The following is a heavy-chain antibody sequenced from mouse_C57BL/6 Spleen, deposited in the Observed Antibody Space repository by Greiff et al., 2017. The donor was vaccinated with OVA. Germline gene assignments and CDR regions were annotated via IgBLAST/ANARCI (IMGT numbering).Heavy chain of an antibody. Sequence: VQLQQSGPELVKPGASVKISCKASGYTFTDYYINWVKQRPGQGLEWIGWIFPGSGSTYYNEKFKGKATLTVDKSSSTAYMLLSSLTSEDSAVYFCAREDYGSSPYYFDYWGQGTTLTVSS. V-gene: IGHV1-75*01. J-gene: IGHJ2*01. CDR2: IFPGSGST. CDR3: AREDYGSSPYYFDY. CDR1: GYTFTDYY. D-gene: IGHD1-1*01.